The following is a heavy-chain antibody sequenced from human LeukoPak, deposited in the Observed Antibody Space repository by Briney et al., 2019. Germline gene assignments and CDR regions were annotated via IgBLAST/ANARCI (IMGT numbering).Heavy chain of an antibody. Sequence: PGGSLRLSCAASGFTFSSYSMNWVRQAPGKGLEWVSPISSSSSYIYYADSVKGRFTISRDNAKNSLYLQMNSLRAEDTAVYYCAVEQQLLTTEAFDIWGQGTMVTVSS. V-gene: IGHV3-21*01. CDR2: ISSSSSYI. D-gene: IGHD6-13*01. CDR1: GFTFSSYS. J-gene: IGHJ3*02. CDR3: AVEQQLLTTEAFDI.